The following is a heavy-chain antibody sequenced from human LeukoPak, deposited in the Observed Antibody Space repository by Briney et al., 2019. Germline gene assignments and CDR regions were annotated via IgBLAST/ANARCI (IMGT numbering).Heavy chain of an antibody. CDR2: ISNDGSNK. J-gene: IGHJ4*02. CDR1: GFTFNIYP. D-gene: IGHD4-17*01. Sequence: GGSLRLSCVASGFTFNIYPMHWVRQAPGTGLEWVALISNDGSNKYYADSVKGRFTISRDNAKNSLYLQMNSLRAEDTAVYYCARDSGYGDGDYWGQGTLVTVSS. V-gene: IGHV3-30*04. CDR3: ARDSGYGDGDY.